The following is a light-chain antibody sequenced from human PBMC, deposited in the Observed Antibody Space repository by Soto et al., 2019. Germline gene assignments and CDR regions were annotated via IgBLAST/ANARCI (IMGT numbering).Light chain of an antibody. J-gene: IGLJ1*01. Sequence: QSVLTQPASVSGSPGQSITISCTGSSSDVGAYTSVSSSPQHPGKAPKLMIYEVSNRPSGVSRRFSGSKSGNTASLTISGLQAEDEAHYYCSSYTSDNRDYVFGTGTKVTVL. V-gene: IGLV2-14*01. CDR2: EVS. CDR3: SSYTSDNRDYV. CDR1: SSDVGAYTS.